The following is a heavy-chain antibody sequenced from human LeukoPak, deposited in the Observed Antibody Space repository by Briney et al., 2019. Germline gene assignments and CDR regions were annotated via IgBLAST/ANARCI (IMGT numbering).Heavy chain of an antibody. CDR3: AKGGRYYFDY. J-gene: IGHJ4*02. Sequence: PGGSLRLSCAASGFTFRSYAMSRVRQAPGKALEWVSAISGSGGSTYYADSVKGRFTISRDNSKNTLYLQMNSLRAEDTAVYYCAKGGRYYFDYWGQGTLVTVSS. CDR1: GFTFRSYA. V-gene: IGHV3-23*01. CDR2: ISGSGGST.